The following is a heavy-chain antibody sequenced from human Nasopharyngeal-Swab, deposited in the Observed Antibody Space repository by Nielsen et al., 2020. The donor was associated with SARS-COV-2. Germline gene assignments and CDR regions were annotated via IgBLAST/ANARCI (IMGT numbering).Heavy chain of an antibody. J-gene: IGHJ5*02. CDR3: ARRGDPREVVAATDCFDP. V-gene: IGHV1-46*01. D-gene: IGHD2-15*01. CDR2: INPGGGSA. Sequence: WVRQAPGQGLEWMGIINPGGGSARYSQNFQGRVTMTRDTSTNTVYMELYSLTSEDTAVYYCARRGDPREVVAATDCFDPWGQGTLVTVSS.